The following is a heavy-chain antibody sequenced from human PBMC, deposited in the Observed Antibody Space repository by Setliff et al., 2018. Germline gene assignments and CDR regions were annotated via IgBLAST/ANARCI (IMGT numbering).Heavy chain of an antibody. Sequence: SETLSLTCAVSGYSISSGYYWGWIRQPPGKGLEWIGSIYHSGSTYYNPSLKSRVTISVDTSKNQFSLKLNSVTAADTAVYYCARHVVTMIRAHFDYWGQGTLVTVSS. CDR2: IYHSGST. CDR3: ARHVVTMIRAHFDY. V-gene: IGHV4-38-2*01. J-gene: IGHJ4*02. CDR1: GYSISSGYY. D-gene: IGHD3-10*01.